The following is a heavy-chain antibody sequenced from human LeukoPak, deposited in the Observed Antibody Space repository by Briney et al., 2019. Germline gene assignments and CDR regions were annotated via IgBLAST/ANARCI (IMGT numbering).Heavy chain of an antibody. CDR3: ARLSSSLYFDY. V-gene: IGHV4-59*01. CDR2: IYYSGST. J-gene: IGHJ4*02. Sequence: SETLSLTCTVSGGSISSYYWSWIRQPPGKGLEWIGYIYYSGSTNYNPSLKSRVTISVDTSKTQFSLKLSSVTAADTAVYYCARLSSSLYFDYWGQGTLVTVSS. CDR1: GGSISSYY. D-gene: IGHD6-6*01.